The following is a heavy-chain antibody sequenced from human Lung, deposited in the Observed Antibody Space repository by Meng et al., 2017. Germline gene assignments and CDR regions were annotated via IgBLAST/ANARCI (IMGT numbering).Heavy chain of an antibody. CDR2: ISSTGDST. Sequence: VQLLEAGGGLVLSGGSLRLSCADSGFTFTAFSMTWVRQAPGKGLEWVSTISSTGDSTFYPDSVKGRFIVSRDNSKNTLYLQMNSLRAEDTAIYYCAKEAAMASWGQGTLVTVSS. J-gene: IGHJ5*02. V-gene: IGHV3-23*01. CDR1: GFTFTAFS. D-gene: IGHD5-18*01. CDR3: AKEAAMAS.